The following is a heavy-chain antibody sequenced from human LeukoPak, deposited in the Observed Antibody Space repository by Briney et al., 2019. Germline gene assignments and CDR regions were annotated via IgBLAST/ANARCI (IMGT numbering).Heavy chain of an antibody. CDR2: INPSGGST. V-gene: IGHV1-46*01. CDR1: GYTFTSYY. Sequence: ASVKVSCKASGYTFTSYYMHWVRQAPGPGLEWMGIINPSGGSTSYAQKFQGRVTMTRDTSTSTVYMELSSLRSEDTAVYYCARDRPPLLRYFDWRGAFDIWGQGTMVTVSS. D-gene: IGHD3-9*01. CDR3: ARDRPPLLRYFDWRGAFDI. J-gene: IGHJ3*02.